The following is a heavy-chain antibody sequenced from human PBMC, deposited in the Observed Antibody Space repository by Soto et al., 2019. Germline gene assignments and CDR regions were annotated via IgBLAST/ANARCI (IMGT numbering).Heavy chain of an antibody. D-gene: IGHD2-15*01. V-gene: IGHV3-21*01. CDR2: ISSTTSYI. Sequence: EVQLVESGGGLVKPGGSLRLSCAASGFTFSTYTMTWVRQAPGKGLEWVSYISSTTSYIYYRDSLRGRFTISRDNAKNSLYLQMNSLRAEDTAVYYCARVVGYCSGGVCYSDYWGQGTLVTVSS. CDR3: ARVVGYCSGGVCYSDY. J-gene: IGHJ4*02. CDR1: GFTFSTYT.